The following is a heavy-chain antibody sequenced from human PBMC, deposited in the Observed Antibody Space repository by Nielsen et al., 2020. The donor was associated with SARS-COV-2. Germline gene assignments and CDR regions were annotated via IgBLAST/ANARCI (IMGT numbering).Heavy chain of an antibody. CDR2: ISYDGSNK. CDR3: AKGTVPQQLESFRLFYGMDV. Sequence: GESLKISCAASEFTFSSYGMHWVRQAPGKGLEWVAVISYDGSNKYYADSVKGRFTISRDNSKNTLYLQMNSLRAEDTAVYYCAKGTVPQQLESFRLFYGMDVWGQGTTVTVSS. V-gene: IGHV3-30*18. D-gene: IGHD6-13*01. CDR1: EFTFSSYG. J-gene: IGHJ6*02.